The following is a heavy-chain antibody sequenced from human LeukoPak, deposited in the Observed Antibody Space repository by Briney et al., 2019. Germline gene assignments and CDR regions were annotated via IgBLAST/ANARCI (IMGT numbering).Heavy chain of an antibody. D-gene: IGHD3-9*01. V-gene: IGHV3-74*01. J-gene: IGHJ6*04. CDR2: INSDGSST. Sequence: PGGSLRLSCAASGFTFSSYWMHWVRQAPGKGLVWVSRINSDGSSTSYADSVKGRFTISRDNAKNTLYLQMNSLRAEDTAVYYCARGNYDILTGYGTAGMDVWGKGTTLTVSS. CDR3: ARGNYDILTGYGTAGMDV. CDR1: GFTFSSYW.